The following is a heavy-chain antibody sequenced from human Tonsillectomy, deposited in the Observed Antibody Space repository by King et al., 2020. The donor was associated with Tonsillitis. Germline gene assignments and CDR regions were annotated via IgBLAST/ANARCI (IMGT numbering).Heavy chain of an antibody. D-gene: IGHD6-13*01. CDR2: IDPSDSYT. J-gene: IGHJ6*02. Sequence: DVQLVESGAEVKKPGESLRISCKGSGYSFSDYWIIWVRQMPGKGLEWMGRIDPSDSYTDYSPSFQGHVTISADKSISTVYLQWSSLKASDTAMYYCARTDSGTWYFYYAMDVWGQGTTVTVSS. V-gene: IGHV5-10-1*03. CDR3: ARTDSGTWYFYYAMDV. CDR1: GYSFSDYW.